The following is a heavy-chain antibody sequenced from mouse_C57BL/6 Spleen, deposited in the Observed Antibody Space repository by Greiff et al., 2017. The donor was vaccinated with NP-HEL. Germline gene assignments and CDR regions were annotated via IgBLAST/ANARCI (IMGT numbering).Heavy chain of an antibody. J-gene: IGHJ2*01. V-gene: IGHV5-12*01. CDR1: GFTFSDYY. D-gene: IGHD1-1*02. CDR2: ISNGGGST. Sequence: EVKLVESGGGLVQPGGSLKLSCAASGFTFSDYYMYWVRQTPEKRLEWVAYISNGGGSTYYPDTVKGRFTISRDNAKNTLYLQMSRLKSEDTAMYYCARHNMEYYFDDWGQGTTLTVSS. CDR3: ARHNMEYYFDD.